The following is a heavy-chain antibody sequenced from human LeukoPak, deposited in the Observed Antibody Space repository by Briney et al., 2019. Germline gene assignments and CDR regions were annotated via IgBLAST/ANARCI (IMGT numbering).Heavy chain of an antibody. CDR2: IYPGDSDT. Sequence: GESLKISCKGSGYSFSRYWIGWVRQMPGKGLEWMGIIYPGDSDTRYSPSLQGQVTISADKSISTAYLQWSSLRASDTAMYYCARLWGAYTAPLGYWGQGTLVTVSS. D-gene: IGHD3-16*01. J-gene: IGHJ4*02. V-gene: IGHV5-51*01. CDR1: GYSFSRYW. CDR3: ARLWGAYTAPLGY.